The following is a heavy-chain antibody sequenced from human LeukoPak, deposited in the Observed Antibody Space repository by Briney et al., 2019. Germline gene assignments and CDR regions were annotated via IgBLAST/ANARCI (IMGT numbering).Heavy chain of an antibody. CDR3: ARARGDSPRIYYYIDV. J-gene: IGHJ6*03. CDR1: DFY. CDR2: IYYIGTA. Sequence: DFYMSWIRQSPGKGLEWIGYIYYIGTAYYNPSLRSRVALSADTSKNQFSLKLNSVTVADSAVYFCARARGDSPRIYYYIDVWGKGTTVTVSS. V-gene: IGHV4-30-4*08. D-gene: IGHD3-16*01.